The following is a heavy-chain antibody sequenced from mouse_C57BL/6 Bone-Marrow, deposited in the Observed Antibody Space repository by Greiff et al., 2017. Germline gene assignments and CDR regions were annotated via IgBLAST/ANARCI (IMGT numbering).Heavy chain of an antibody. J-gene: IGHJ1*03. CDR3: ARLEFDGSSGDWYFDV. CDR2: LYPRDGST. Sequence: VQVVESGPELVKPGASVKLSCKASGYTFTSYDINWVKQRPGQGLAWIGWLYPRDGSTKYNEKFKGKATLTVDTSSSTAYMELHSLTSEDSAVYFCARLEFDGSSGDWYFDVWGTGTTVTVSS. V-gene: IGHV1-85*01. D-gene: IGHD1-1*01. CDR1: GYTFTSYD.